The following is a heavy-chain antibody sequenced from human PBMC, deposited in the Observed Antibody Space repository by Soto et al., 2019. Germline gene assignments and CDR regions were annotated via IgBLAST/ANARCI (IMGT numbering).Heavy chain of an antibody. CDR3: AHRLRELERGSWFDP. CDR2: IYWDYDK. CDR1: GFSLSTSGVG. V-gene: IGHV2-5*02. Sequence: ESGPTLVNPTQTLTLTCTFSGFSLSTSGVGVGWIRQPPGKALEWLARIYWDYDKRYSPSLKSRLTITKDTSKNQVVLTMTNMDPVDTATYYCAHRLRELERGSWFDPWGQGTLVTVSS. J-gene: IGHJ5*02. D-gene: IGHD1-1*01.